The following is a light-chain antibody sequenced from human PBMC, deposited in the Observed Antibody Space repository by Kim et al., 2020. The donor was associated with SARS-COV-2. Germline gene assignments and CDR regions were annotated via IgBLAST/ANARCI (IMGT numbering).Light chain of an antibody. CDR3: QQYASLPET. Sequence: ETVLTQSPGTLSLSPGERATLSCRASQSIRSNYLAWYQQKAGQAPRLLIYGASSRATGIADRFSGSGSETDFTLTISRLEPEDFAVYYCQQYASLPETFGQGTKLEI. CDR2: GAS. J-gene: IGKJ2*01. CDR1: QSIRSNY. V-gene: IGKV3-20*01.